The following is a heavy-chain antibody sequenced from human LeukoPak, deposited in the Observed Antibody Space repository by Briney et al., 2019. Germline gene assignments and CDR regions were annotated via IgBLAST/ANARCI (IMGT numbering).Heavy chain of an antibody. CDR2: ISISGSKT. V-gene: IGHV3-23*01. J-gene: IGHJ4*02. D-gene: IGHD4-17*01. CDR3: ANEIRPNDY. Sequence: GGSLRLSCAASEFDFSSHAMTWVRQAPGKGLEWVSAISISGSKTYYADSVKGRFTISRDNSKSTLYLQMNSLRAEDTAVYYCANEIRPNDYWGQGTQVTVSS. CDR1: EFDFSSHA.